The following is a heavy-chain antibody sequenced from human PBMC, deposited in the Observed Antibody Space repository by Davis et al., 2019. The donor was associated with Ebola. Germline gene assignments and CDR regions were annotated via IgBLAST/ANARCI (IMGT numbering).Heavy chain of an antibody. CDR1: GGTFSSYA. V-gene: IGHV1-69*04. J-gene: IGHJ3*02. Sequence: AASVKVSCKASGGTFSSYAISWVRQAPGQGLEWMGRIIPILGIANYAQKFQGRVTITADKSTSTAYMELSSLRSEDTAVYYCARDLSVSMIVGDDAFDIWGQGTMVTVSS. D-gene: IGHD3-22*01. CDR3: ARDLSVSMIVGDDAFDI. CDR2: IIPILGIA.